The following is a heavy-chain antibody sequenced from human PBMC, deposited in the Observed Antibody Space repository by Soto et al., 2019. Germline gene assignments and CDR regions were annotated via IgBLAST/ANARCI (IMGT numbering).Heavy chain of an antibody. CDR2: ISYQGTDQ. CDR1: GFFCRNYA. CDR3: AKDLIVPGPLADMDA. D-gene: IGHD1-26*01. J-gene: IGHJ6*02. Sequence: VGSLLLSCVGSGFFCRNYAMHWVRQAPCRWLEWVAAISYQGTDQYYADSVKGRFEVSRDDSANKLSLQMNNLRVEDTAVYYCAKDLIVPGPLADMDAWAQRTTVTASS. V-gene: IGHV3-30*18.